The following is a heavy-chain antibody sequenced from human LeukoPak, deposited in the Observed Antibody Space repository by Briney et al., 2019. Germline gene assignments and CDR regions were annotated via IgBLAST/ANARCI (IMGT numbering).Heavy chain of an antibody. D-gene: IGHD5-24*01. CDR1: GFTLSDAY. CDR3: LAQYYFDY. J-gene: IGHJ4*02. CDR2: ITSKGDGGTT. Sequence: GGSLRLSCAASGFTLSDAYMAWVRQTPGKGLEWVGRITSKGDGGTTHYAAPVKGRFIISRDDSKGTLYLQLNSLRTDDTAVYYCLAQYYFDYWGRGTLVTVSS. V-gene: IGHV3-15*01.